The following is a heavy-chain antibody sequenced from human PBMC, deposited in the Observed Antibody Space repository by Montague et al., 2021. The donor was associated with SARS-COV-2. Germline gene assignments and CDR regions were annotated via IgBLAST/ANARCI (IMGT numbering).Heavy chain of an antibody. CDR3: ARAGYSTGFGWFDP. J-gene: IGHJ5*02. CDR1: GGSMNTDSYY. Sequence: SETQSLTCTVSGGSMNTDSYYWGWIRQPPGRGPEWIATIYYSGTIYYNPSLQSRATISADMSTNQFYLKLTSVTAADTAVYYCARAGYSTGFGWFDPWGQGTLVTVSS. D-gene: IGHD6-19*01. V-gene: IGHV4-39*01. CDR2: IYYSGTI.